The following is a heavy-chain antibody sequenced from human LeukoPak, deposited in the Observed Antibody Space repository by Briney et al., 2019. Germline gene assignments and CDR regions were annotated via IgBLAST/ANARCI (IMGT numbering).Heavy chain of an antibody. Sequence: GGSLRLSCAASGFTFSSYTMNWFRQAPGKGLKWASSISGTSDNKNYADSVMGRFTISRDNAKNSVYLQMTSLTAEDTAVYYCARDHYGDYGFDYWGQGTLVTVSS. J-gene: IGHJ4*02. CDR2: ISGTSDNK. CDR3: ARDHYGDYGFDY. CDR1: GFTFSSYT. D-gene: IGHD4-17*01. V-gene: IGHV3-21*01.